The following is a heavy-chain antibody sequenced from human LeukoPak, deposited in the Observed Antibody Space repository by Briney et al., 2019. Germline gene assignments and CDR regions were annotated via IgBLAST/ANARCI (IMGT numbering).Heavy chain of an antibody. D-gene: IGHD1-26*01. CDR2: IWNDGSTN. CDR3: AHPMHEGGGSSLIDY. V-gene: IGHV3-33*01. J-gene: IGHJ4*02. CDR1: GFTFSNYG. Sequence: GGSLRLSCAASGFTFSNYGMHWVRQAPGKGLEWVALIWNDGSTNYYADSVKGRFTISRDNSKNTLDQQINRLVVENTAVDCCAHPMHEGGGSSLIDYWGQGTLVTVSS.